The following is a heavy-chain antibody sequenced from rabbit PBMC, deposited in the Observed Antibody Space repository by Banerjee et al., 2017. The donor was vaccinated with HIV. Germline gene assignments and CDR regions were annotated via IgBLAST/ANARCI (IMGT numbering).Heavy chain of an antibody. Sequence: QEQLEESGGDLVKPEGSLTLTCTASGFSFSSNYWVCWVRQAPGKGLEWIACIYTGDGNTHYASWAKGRFTISKTSSTTVTLQMTSLTAADTATYFCAREEYVGYGYANLWGPGTLVTVS. CDR1: GFSFSSNYW. CDR3: AREEYVGYGYANL. J-gene: IGHJ4*01. D-gene: IGHD6-1*01. V-gene: IGHV1S45*01. CDR2: IYTGDGNT.